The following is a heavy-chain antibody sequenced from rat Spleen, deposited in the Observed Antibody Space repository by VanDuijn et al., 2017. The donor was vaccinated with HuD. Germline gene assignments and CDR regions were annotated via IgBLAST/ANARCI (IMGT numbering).Heavy chain of an antibody. D-gene: IGHD1-11*01. J-gene: IGHJ2*01. CDR3: ARRHYGYTDYFDS. Sequence: EVQLVESGGGLVQPERSMKLSCAASGFTFSNYDMAWVRQAPKKGLEWVAYISAGGDSSYYRDSVKGRFTISRDNAKSTLSLQMDSLRSEDTATYYCARRHYGYTDYFDSWGQGVMVTVSS. CDR1: GFTFSNYD. V-gene: IGHV5-25*01. CDR2: ISAGGDSS.